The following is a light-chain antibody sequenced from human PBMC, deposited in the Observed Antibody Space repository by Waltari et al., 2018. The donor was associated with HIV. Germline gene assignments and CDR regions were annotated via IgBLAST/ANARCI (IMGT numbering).Light chain of an antibody. J-gene: IGKJ1*01. Sequence: EILMTQSPATLSVSPGQSATLSCRASQSVNSNLAWYQQKPGQTPRLLIYGPSTRATDIPARFSGSGSGTEFTLTISSLQSEDFAVYYCHHYNNWRETFGQGTKGEIK. CDR3: HHYNNWRET. CDR2: GPS. CDR1: QSVNSN. V-gene: IGKV3-15*01.